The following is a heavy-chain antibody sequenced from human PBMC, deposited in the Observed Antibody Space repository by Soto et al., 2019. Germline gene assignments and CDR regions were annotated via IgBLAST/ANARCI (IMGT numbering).Heavy chain of an antibody. D-gene: IGHD3-10*01. CDR3: AKVLLWFGDPLETDAFDI. CDR2: ISWNSGSI. CDR1: GFTFDDYA. V-gene: IGHV3-9*01. Sequence: EVQLVESGGGLVQPGRSLRLSCAASGFTFDDYAMHWVRQAPGKGLEWVSGISWNSGSIGYADSVKGRFTISRDNAKNSLYLQMNSLRAEDTAVYYCAKVLLWFGDPLETDAFDIWGQGTMVTVSS. J-gene: IGHJ3*02.